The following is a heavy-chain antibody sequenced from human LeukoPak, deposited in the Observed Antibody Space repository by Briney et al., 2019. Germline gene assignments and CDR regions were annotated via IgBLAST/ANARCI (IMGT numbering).Heavy chain of an antibody. V-gene: IGHV1-69*06. CDR2: IIPIFGAA. J-gene: IGHJ4*02. Sequence: VKVSCKASGGTFTSYAISWVRQAPGQGLEWMGGIIPIFGAANYAQKFQGRVTITADKSTSTSYMELSSLRSEDTAVYYCARGSLRQQLPNDYWGQGTLVTVSS. CDR1: GGTFTSYA. CDR3: ARGSLRQQLPNDY. D-gene: IGHD6-13*01.